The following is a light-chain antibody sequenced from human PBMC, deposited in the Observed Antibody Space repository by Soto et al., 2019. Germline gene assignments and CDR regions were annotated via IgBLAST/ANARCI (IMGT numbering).Light chain of an antibody. CDR2: AAT. V-gene: IGKV3-15*01. Sequence: EIVMTQSPAILSVSPGERATLSCRASQSVSGNLAWYQQTPGQPPRLLIYAATTRAPGVPDRFSGSGSGTDFSLIISSQQSEDFAVYYCQQYNNWPPETFGQGTKLEIK. CDR1: QSVSGN. J-gene: IGKJ2*01. CDR3: QQYNNWPPET.